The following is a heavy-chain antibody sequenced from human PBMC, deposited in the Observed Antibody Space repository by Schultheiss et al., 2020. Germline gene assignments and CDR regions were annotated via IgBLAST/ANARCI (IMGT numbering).Heavy chain of an antibody. CDR2: IDPSDSYT. CDR3: ARRDRGHFDY. CDR1: GYSFTSYW. D-gene: IGHD1-14*01. V-gene: IGHV5-10-1*04. J-gene: IGHJ4*02. Sequence: GESLKISCKGSGYSFTSYWISWVRQMPGKGLEWMGRIDPSDSYTNYSPSFQGQVTISADKSISTAYLQWSSLKASDTAMYYCARRDRGHFDYWGQGTLVTVSS.